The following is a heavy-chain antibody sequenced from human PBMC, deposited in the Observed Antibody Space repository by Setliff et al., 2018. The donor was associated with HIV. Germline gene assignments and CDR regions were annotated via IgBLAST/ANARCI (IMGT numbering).Heavy chain of an antibody. CDR1: GGTFRKDT. V-gene: IGHV1-69*13. CDR3: AKELSYCSGGSCYFDS. D-gene: IGHD2-15*01. CDR2: IVPVFGPG. J-gene: IGHJ4*02. Sequence: SVKVSCKASGGTFRKDTITWVRQAPGQGLEWMGGIVPVFGPGNSAQKFQGRVTITADESTSTVYMEVSSLKSDDTAVYYCAKELSYCSGGSCYFDSWGQGTLVTVSS.